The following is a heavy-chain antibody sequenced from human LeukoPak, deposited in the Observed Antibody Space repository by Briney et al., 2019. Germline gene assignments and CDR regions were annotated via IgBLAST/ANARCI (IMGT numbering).Heavy chain of an antibody. CDR2: ISGSGGST. Sequence: GGSLRLSCAASGFTFSSYAMSWVRQAPGKGLEWGSAISGSGGSTYYADSVKGRFTISRDNSKNTLYLQMNSLRAEDTAVYYCAKDPGFLEWLSYYYFDYWGQGTLVTVSS. D-gene: IGHD3-3*01. CDR1: GFTFSSYA. V-gene: IGHV3-23*01. J-gene: IGHJ4*02. CDR3: AKDPGFLEWLSYYYFDY.